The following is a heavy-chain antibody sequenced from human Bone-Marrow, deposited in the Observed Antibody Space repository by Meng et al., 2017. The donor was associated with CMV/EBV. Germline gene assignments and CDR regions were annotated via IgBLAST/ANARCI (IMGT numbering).Heavy chain of an antibody. Sequence: SETLSLTCTVSGGSISSSSYYWGWIRQPPGKGLEWIGSIYYSGSTYYNPSLKSRVTISVDTSKNQFSLKLSSVTAADTAVYYCARHYGDYALDYWGQGTLVTVSS. V-gene: IGHV4-39*01. D-gene: IGHD4-17*01. CDR3: ARHYGDYALDY. J-gene: IGHJ4*02. CDR2: IYYSGST. CDR1: GGSISSSSYY.